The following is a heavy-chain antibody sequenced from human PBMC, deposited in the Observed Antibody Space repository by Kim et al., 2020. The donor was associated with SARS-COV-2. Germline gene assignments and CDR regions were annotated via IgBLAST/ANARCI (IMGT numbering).Heavy chain of an antibody. CDR1: GFTVSSNY. CDR3: ARATMVRGVIAYYGMDV. J-gene: IGHJ6*02. V-gene: IGHV3-53*01. CDR2: IYSGGST. D-gene: IGHD3-10*01. Sequence: GGSLTLSCAASGFTVSSNYMSWVRQAPGKGLEWVSVIYSGGSTYYADSVKGRFTISRDNPKNTLYLQMNSLRAEDTAVYYCARATMVRGVIAYYGMDVWGQGTTVTVSS.